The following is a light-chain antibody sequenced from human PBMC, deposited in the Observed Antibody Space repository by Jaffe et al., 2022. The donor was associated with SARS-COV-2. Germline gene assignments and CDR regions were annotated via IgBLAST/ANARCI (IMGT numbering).Light chain of an antibody. CDR2: EAS. V-gene: IGKV3-11*01. J-gene: IGKJ2*01. Sequence: VLTQSPATLSLSPGERATLSCRASQSVGINLAWYQQTPGQAPRLLIYEASNRATGIPARFSGSGSGTDFTLTISSLEPEDFAVYYCQQRDISFTFGQGTKLEIK. CDR1: QSVGIN. CDR3: QQRDISFT.